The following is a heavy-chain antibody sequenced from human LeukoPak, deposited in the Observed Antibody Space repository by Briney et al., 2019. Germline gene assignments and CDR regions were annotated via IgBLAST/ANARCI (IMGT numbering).Heavy chain of an antibody. CDR2: VSNGGSSSI. CDR1: GFTFSDFY. J-gene: IGHJ4*02. V-gene: IGHV3-11*01. Sequence: GGSLRLSCAVSGFTFSDFYMTWIRQAPGKGLEWVSYVSNGGSSSILYADSVKGRFTVFRDYAKNSLYLQMNSLRADDTGVYYCARDKSNKGHDCWGQGTLVTVSS. CDR3: ARDKSNKGHDC.